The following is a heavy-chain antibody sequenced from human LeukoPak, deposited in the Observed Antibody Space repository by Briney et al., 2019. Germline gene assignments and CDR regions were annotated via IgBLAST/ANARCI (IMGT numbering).Heavy chain of an antibody. D-gene: IGHD6-6*01. CDR3: ARGQPYSSSSFYGMDV. Sequence: GGSLRLSCAASGFTFSSYSMNWVRQAPGKGLXXXXXXXSSSSYIYYADSVKGRFTISRDNAKNSLYLQMNSLRAEDTAVYYCARGQPYSSSSFYGMDVWGQGTTVTVSS. V-gene: IGHV3-21*01. CDR2: XXSSSSYI. J-gene: IGHJ6*02. CDR1: GFTFSSYS.